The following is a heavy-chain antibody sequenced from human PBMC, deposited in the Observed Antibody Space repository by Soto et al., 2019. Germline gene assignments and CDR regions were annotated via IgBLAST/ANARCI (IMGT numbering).Heavy chain of an antibody. CDR3: AREFFGAGNWFDP. CDR1: GGSISSYY. CDR2: IYYRGST. V-gene: IGHV4-59*01. Sequence: QVQLQESGPGLVKPSETLSLTCTVSGGSISSYYWSWIRQPPGKGLEWIGYIYYRGSTSYNPSLKSRVTISVDTSKNQFSLKLSSVTAADTAVYYCAREFFGAGNWFDPWGQGTLVTVSS. D-gene: IGHD3-3*01. J-gene: IGHJ5*02.